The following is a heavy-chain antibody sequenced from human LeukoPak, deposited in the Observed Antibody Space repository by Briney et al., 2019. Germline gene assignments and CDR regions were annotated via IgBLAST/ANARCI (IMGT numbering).Heavy chain of an antibody. V-gene: IGHV3-21*04. CDR1: GFTFSSYS. CDR2: ISSSSSYI. Sequence: PGGSLRLSCAASGFTFSSYSMNWVRQAPGKGLEWVSSISSSSSYIYYADSVKGRFTISRDNSKNTLYLQMNSLRAEDTAVYYCARVSGSYDFDYWGQGTLVTVSS. CDR3: ARVSGSYDFDY. D-gene: IGHD1-26*01. J-gene: IGHJ4*02.